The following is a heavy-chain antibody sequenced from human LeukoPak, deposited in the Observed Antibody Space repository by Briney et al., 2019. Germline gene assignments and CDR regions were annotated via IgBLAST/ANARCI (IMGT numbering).Heavy chain of an antibody. Sequence: GRSLRLSCAASGFTFSSYGMHWVRQAPGKGLEWVAVIWYDGSNKYYADSVKGRFTISRDNSKNTLYLQMNSLRAEDTAVYYCARADHSNYYFDYWGQGTLVTVSS. CDR2: IWYDGSNK. J-gene: IGHJ4*02. D-gene: IGHD4-11*01. CDR3: ARADHSNYYFDY. V-gene: IGHV3-33*01. CDR1: GFTFSSYG.